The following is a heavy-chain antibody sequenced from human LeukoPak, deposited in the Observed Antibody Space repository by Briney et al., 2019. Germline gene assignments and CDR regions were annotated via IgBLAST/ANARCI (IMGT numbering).Heavy chain of an antibody. CDR1: GYTFTSYD. J-gene: IGHJ4*02. Sequence: ASVKVSCKASGYTFTSYDINWVRQATGQGLEWMGWINPNSGGTNYAQKFQGRVTMTRDTSISTAYMELSRLRSDDTAVYYCAREGTTGTVNFDYWGQGTLVTVSS. V-gene: IGHV1-2*02. D-gene: IGHD1-1*01. CDR2: INPNSGGT. CDR3: AREGTTGTVNFDY.